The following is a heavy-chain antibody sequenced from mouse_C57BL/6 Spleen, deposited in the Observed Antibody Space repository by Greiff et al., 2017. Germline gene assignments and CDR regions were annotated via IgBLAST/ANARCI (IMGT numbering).Heavy chain of an antibody. CDR3: ARYGLYAMDY. Sequence: QVQLKQPGAELVKPGASVKLSCKASGYTFTSYWMHWVKQRPGRGLEWIGRIDPNSGGTKYNEKFKSKATLTVDKPSSTAYMQLSSLTSEDSAVYYCARYGLYAMDYWGQGTSVTVSS. CDR1: GYTFTSYW. CDR2: IDPNSGGT. J-gene: IGHJ4*01. D-gene: IGHD1-1*02. V-gene: IGHV1-72*01.